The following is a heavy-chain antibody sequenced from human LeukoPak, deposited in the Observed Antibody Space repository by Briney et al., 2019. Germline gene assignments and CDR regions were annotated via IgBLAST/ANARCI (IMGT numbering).Heavy chain of an antibody. J-gene: IGHJ4*02. CDR3: ARPGRISSGSSFLY. CDR2: ISSSSSTI. V-gene: IGHV3-48*02. Sequence: GGSLRLSCAASGFTFSSYSMNWVRQAPGKGLEWVSYISSSSSTIYYADSVKGRFTISRDNAENSLYLQMNSLRDEDTAVYYCARPGRISSGSSFLYWGQGTLVTVSS. D-gene: IGHD1-26*01. CDR1: GFTFSSYS.